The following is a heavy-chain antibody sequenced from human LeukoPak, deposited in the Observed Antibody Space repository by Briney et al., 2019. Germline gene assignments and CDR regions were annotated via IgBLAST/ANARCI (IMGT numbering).Heavy chain of an antibody. Sequence: GASVKVSCKASGYTFTSYGISWVRQAPGQGLEWMGWISAYNGNTNYAQKLQGRVTMTTDTSTSTAYMELRSLRSDDTAVYYCARGRRSSTSCYPFDYWGQGTLVTVSS. J-gene: IGHJ4*02. CDR1: GYTFTSYG. V-gene: IGHV1-18*01. CDR2: ISAYNGNT. CDR3: ARGRRSSTSCYPFDY. D-gene: IGHD2-2*01.